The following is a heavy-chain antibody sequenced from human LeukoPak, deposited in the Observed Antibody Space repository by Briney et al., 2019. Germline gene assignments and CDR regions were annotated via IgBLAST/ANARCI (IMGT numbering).Heavy chain of an antibody. CDR2: ISYDGSKK. CDR1: GLHFSIYA. V-gene: IGHV3-30-3*01. D-gene: IGHD3-22*01. Sequence: GGSLSLLCGVSGLHFSIYAMQWVRQAPGRAVEGVAVISYDGSKKYYADSVKGRFTISRDNSKNTLYLQMNSLRAEDTAVYYCAKDYYDSSGYYDYYYGMDVWGHGTTVTVSS. J-gene: IGHJ6*02. CDR3: AKDYYDSSGYYDYYYGMDV.